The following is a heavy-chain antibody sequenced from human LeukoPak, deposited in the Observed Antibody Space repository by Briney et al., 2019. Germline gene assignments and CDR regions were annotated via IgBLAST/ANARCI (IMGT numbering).Heavy chain of an antibody. V-gene: IGHV3-23*01. CDR1: GFTFSSYA. D-gene: IGHD5-18*01. CDR3: AKAGGYNYGYFDY. J-gene: IGHJ4*02. Sequence: GGSLRLSCTASGFTFSSYAMSWIRQVPGAGLEWVSRITASGGSTSYADSVKGRFTISRDSSKNTLYLQINSLSAEDTAVYFCAKAGGYNYGYFDYWGQGTLVTVSS. CDR2: ITASGGST.